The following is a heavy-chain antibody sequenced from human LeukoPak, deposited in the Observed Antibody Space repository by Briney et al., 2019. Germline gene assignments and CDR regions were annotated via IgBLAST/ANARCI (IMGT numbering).Heavy chain of an antibody. CDR1: GFTFSTYA. V-gene: IGHV3-23*01. CDR3: AKSSAGYSSSPYYFDY. Sequence: GGSLRLSCAASGFTFSTYAMIWVRQAPGKGLEWVSTISGSGGSTYYADSVKGRFTISRDNSKNTLYLQMNSLRAEDTAVYYCAKSSAGYSSSPYYFDYWGQGTLVTVSS. J-gene: IGHJ4*02. D-gene: IGHD6-13*01. CDR2: ISGSGGST.